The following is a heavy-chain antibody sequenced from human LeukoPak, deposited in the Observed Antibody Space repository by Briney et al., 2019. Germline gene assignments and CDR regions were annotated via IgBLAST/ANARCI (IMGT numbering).Heavy chain of an antibody. CDR2: ISGIGGST. Sequence: PGGSLRLSCAASGFTFSSYAMSWVRQAPGKWLEWVSSISGIGGSTYYADSVKGRFTIPRDNSKNTPYLQMNRLRGEDMAVYYCAKPIVRGPNGYFDYWGPGTLVTVSS. D-gene: IGHD3-10*01. CDR3: AKPIVRGPNGYFDY. V-gene: IGHV3-23*01. CDR1: GFTFSSYA. J-gene: IGHJ4*02.